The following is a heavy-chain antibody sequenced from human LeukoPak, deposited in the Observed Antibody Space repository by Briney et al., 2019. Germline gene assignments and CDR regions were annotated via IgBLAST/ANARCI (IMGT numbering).Heavy chain of an antibody. V-gene: IGHV1-2*02. J-gene: IGHJ5*02. CDR1: GYTFTGYY. D-gene: IGHD6-19*01. Sequence: ASVKVSCKASGYTFTGYYMHWVRQAPGQGLEWMGWINPNSGGTNYAQKLQGRVTMTTDTSTSTAYMELRSLRSDDTAVYYCARWIAVAGMNWFDPWGQGTLVTVSS. CDR3: ARWIAVAGMNWFDP. CDR2: INPNSGGT.